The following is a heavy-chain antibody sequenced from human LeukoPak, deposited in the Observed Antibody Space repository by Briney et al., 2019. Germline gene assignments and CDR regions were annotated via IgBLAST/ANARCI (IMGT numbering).Heavy chain of an antibody. Sequence: SETLSLTCTVSGGSLSSGDYYWSWIRQPPGKGLEGIGYIYYSGSTYYNPSLKSRVTISVDTFKNQFSLKLSSVTAADTAVYYCARPDSAYSWFDPWGQGTLVTVSS. J-gene: IGHJ5*02. V-gene: IGHV4-30-4*08. D-gene: IGHD2-15*01. CDR3: ARPDSAYSWFDP. CDR2: IYYSGST. CDR1: GGSLSSGDYY.